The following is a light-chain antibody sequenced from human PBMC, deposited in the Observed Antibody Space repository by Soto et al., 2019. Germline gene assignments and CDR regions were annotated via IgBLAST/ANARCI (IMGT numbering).Light chain of an antibody. CDR3: QQSYSTPIT. J-gene: IGKJ5*01. V-gene: IGKV1-39*01. Sequence: DIQMTQSPSSLSASVGDRVTITCRASQSISSYLHWYQQKPGKAPKLLLYATSSLQSGVPSRFSGSGSGTDFTLTISSLQPEDFATYYCQQSYSTPITFGQRTRLEIK. CDR2: ATS. CDR1: QSISSY.